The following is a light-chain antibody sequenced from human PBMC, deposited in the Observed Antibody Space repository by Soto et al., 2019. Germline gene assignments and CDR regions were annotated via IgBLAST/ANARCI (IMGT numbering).Light chain of an antibody. V-gene: IGKV1-5*01. Sequence: DIQMTQSPSTLSASVGDRLTITCRASQSISSWVAWYQQKPGKPPKVLIYGASNLQSGVPPRFSGSGSGTDFTLTISRLEPEDFAVYYCQQYGRSPSTFGGGTKVDIK. CDR1: QSISSW. CDR3: QQYGRSPST. J-gene: IGKJ4*01. CDR2: GAS.